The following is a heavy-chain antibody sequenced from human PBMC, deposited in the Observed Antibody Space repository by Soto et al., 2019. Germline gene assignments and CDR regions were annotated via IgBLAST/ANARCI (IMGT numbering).Heavy chain of an antibody. Sequence: QVQLVQSGAEVKKPGSSVKVSCKASGGTFSSYTISWVRQAPGQGLEWMGRIIPILGIANYAQKFQGRVTITADKSTSPAYMELSSLRSEDTAVYYCARDADYGGNRDHAFDIWGQGTMVTVSS. J-gene: IGHJ3*02. CDR2: IIPILGIA. D-gene: IGHD4-17*01. CDR1: GGTFSSYT. V-gene: IGHV1-69*08. CDR3: ARDADYGGNRDHAFDI.